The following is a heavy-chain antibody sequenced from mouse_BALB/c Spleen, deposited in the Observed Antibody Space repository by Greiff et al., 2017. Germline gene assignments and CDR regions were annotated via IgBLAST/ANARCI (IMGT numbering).Heavy chain of an antibody. J-gene: IGHJ2*01. CDR3: ARGDYDY. CDR1: GFTFSSYA. Sequence: EVQLQQSGGGLVKPGGSLKLSCAASGFTFSSYAMSWVRQTPEKRLEWVASISSGGSTYYPDSVKGRFTISRDNARNILYLQMSSLRSEDTAMYYCARGDYDYWGQGTTLTVSS. V-gene: IGHV5-6-5*01. D-gene: IGHD2-4*01. CDR2: ISSGGST.